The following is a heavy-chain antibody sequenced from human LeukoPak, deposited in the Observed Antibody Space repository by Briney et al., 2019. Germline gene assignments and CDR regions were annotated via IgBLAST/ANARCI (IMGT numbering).Heavy chain of an antibody. Sequence: SETLSLTCTVSGYSISSGYYWGWIRQPPGKGLEWIGSIYHSGSTYYNPSLKSRVTISVDTSKNQFSLKLGSVTAADTAVYYCARAASAIVVVIATPFNDAFDIWGQGTMVTVSS. J-gene: IGHJ3*02. CDR3: ARAASAIVVVIATPFNDAFDI. CDR1: GYSISSGYY. V-gene: IGHV4-38-2*02. D-gene: IGHD2-21*01. CDR2: IYHSGST.